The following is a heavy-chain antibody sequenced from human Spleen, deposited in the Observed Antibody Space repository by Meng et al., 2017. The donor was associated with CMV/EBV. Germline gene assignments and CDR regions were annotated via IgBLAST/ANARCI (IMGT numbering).Heavy chain of an antibody. V-gene: IGHV4-39*01. CDR3: VRSSGWVKTGFDP. CDR1: GGTISTPGYY. CDR2: IGHAGAL. J-gene: IGHJ5*02. Sequence: HRQGPGPGLVQPSEALFPTCTVRGGTISTPGYYWGGIRQPPGKGLEWIGSIGHAGALYYTPSLKSRVTVSIDTSANQFFLTLTSVTAADTAIYYCVRSSGWVKTGFDPWGQGTLVTVSS. D-gene: IGHD6-19*01.